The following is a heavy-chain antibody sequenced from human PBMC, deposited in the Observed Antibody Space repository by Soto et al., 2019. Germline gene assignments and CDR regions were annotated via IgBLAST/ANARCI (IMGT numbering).Heavy chain of an antibody. D-gene: IGHD3-9*01. Sequence: PLGALRLTCAASGFTFSNAWMSWVRQAPGKGLEWVGRIKSKTDGGTTDYAAHVKGRFTISRDDSKNTLYLQMNSLKTEDTAVYYCTTAGYDISTGYPPHDAFDIWGQGTMVTVSS. J-gene: IGHJ3*02. CDR1: GFTFSNAW. CDR3: TTAGYDISTGYPPHDAFDI. V-gene: IGHV3-15*01. CDR2: IKSKTDGGTT.